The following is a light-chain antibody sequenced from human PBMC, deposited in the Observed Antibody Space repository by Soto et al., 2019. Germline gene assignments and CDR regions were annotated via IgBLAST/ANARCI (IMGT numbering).Light chain of an antibody. Sequence: EIMMTQSPATLSVSPGERATLSCWASQSVGSNLAWYQQRPGQAPRLLIYGASTRAAGIPARFSGSGSGTDFTLTISGLQSEDSAVYYCQQYNDWPPELTFGGGTEVEIK. CDR1: QSVGSN. CDR3: QQYNDWPPELT. V-gene: IGKV3-15*01. CDR2: GAS. J-gene: IGKJ4*01.